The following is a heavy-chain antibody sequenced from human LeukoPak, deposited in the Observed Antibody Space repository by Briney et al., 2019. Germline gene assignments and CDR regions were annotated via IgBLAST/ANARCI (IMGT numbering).Heavy chain of an antibody. CDR3: ARDRRASMSYNGMDV. V-gene: IGHV3-74*03. J-gene: IGHJ6*02. Sequence: GGSLRLSCAASGFTFRHYWIHWVRQAPGKGPVGVSRTNSDGSDTTFADSVKGRFTISRDNAKNTLYLQMNSLRAEDTAAYYCARDRRASMSYNGMDVWGPGTTVIVSS. CDR1: GFTFRHYW. CDR2: TNSDGSDT. D-gene: IGHD3-10*01.